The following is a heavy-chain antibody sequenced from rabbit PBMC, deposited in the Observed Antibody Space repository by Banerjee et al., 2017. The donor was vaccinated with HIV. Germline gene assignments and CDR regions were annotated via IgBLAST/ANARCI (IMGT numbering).Heavy chain of an antibody. CDR2: IYTGDGNT. V-gene: IGHV1S45*01. CDR1: GFDLSSYW. CDR3: ARWLVGYAIKL. D-gene: IGHD4-1*01. J-gene: IGHJ4*01. Sequence: QEQLEEAGGGLVKPEGSLTLTCKASGFDLSSYWMSWVRQAPGKGLEWIACIYTGDGNTYYASWAKGRFTISKTSTTVTLQMTSLTAADTATYFCARWLVGYAIKLWGQGTLVTVS.